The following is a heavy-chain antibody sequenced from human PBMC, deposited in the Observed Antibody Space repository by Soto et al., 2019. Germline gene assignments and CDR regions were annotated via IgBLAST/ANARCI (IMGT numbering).Heavy chain of an antibody. CDR3: ARRTSFLGAFDY. D-gene: IGHD3-16*02. CDR2: VAAGGGHT. V-gene: IGHV3-23*01. J-gene: IGHJ4*02. CDR1: GFSFDKYA. Sequence: GSLRLSCVASGFSFDKYAMAWVRQAPGKGLEWVSHVAAGGGHTYYAESVKGRFTISRDNSKNTLFLQINTLRADDTAIYFCARRTSFLGAFDYWGQGVLVTAPQ.